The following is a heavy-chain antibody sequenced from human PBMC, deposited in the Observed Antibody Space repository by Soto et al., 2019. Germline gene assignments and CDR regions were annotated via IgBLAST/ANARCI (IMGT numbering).Heavy chain of an antibody. CDR1: GYTFTSYG. D-gene: IGHD1-26*01. CDR3: AREGVVGATEGFYYYYGMDV. J-gene: IGHJ6*02. V-gene: IGHV1-18*01. CDR2: ISAYNGNT. Sequence: AASVKVSCKASGYTFTSYGISWVRQAPGQGLEWMGWISAYNGNTNYAQKLQGRVTMTTDTSTSTAYMELRSLRSDDTAVYYCAREGVVGATEGFYYYYGMDVWGQGTTVTVSS.